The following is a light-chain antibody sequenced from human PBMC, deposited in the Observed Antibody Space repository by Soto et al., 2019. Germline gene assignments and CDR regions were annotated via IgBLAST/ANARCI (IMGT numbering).Light chain of an antibody. J-gene: IGKJ3*01. Sequence: EIVLTQSPATLSLSPGERATLSCRASQSVTTYLAWSQQKLGQAPSLLVSDASNRATVIPARFSGRGSGTAFTLTINSLAPEDFAVYSCHQRSNWRATFGPGTRVDIK. CDR3: HQRSNWRAT. V-gene: IGKV3-11*01. CDR2: DAS. CDR1: QSVTTY.